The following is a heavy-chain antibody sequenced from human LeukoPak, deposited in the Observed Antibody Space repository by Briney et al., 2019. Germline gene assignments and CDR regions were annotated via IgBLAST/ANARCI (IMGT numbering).Heavy chain of an antibody. V-gene: IGHV4-30-4*01. J-gene: IGHJ4*02. CDR3: ARYPLGYCSSTSCYVFDH. Sequence: ESSETLSLTCTVSGGSISSGDYYWSWIRQPPGKGLEWVGYIYYSGSTYYNPSLKSRVTISVDTSKNQFSLKLSSVTAADTAVYYCARYPLGYCSSTSCYVFDHWGQGTLVTVSS. CDR1: GGSISSGDYY. CDR2: IYYSGST. D-gene: IGHD2-2*01.